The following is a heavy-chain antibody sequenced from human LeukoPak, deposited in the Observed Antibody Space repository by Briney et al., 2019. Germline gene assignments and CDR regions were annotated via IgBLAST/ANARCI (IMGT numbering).Heavy chain of an antibody. CDR3: ARGEGVIAVTSLLFDY. D-gene: IGHD6-19*01. CDR1: GYTFTDYY. V-gene: IGHV1-2*02. Sequence: ASVKVSCKASGYTFTDYYIHWVRQAPGRELEWMGWINPNSGATDFAQNFQGRVTMARDASISTAYMELSSLRSDDTAVYYCARGEGVIAVTSLLFDYWGQGALVTVSS. J-gene: IGHJ4*02. CDR2: INPNSGAT.